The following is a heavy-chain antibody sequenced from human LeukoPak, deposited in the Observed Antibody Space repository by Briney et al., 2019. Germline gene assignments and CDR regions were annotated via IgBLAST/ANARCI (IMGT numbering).Heavy chain of an antibody. J-gene: IGHJ3*02. CDR1: GGSISSYY. V-gene: IGHV4-59*01. D-gene: IGHD3-22*01. CDR3: ARDLFTYYDSTYAFDI. Sequence: PSETLSLTCTVSGGSISSYYWSWIRQPPGKGLEWIGYIYYSGSTNYNPSLKSRVTISVDTPKNQFSLKLSSVTAADTAVYYCARDLFTYYDSTYAFDIWGQGTMVTVSS. CDR2: IYYSGST.